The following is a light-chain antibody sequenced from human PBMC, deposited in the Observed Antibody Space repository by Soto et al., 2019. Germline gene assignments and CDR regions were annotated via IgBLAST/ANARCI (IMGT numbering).Light chain of an antibody. Sequence: EIVMTQSPATLSVSPGERATLSCRASQSVGIKLAWYQQKPGQAPRILIHGASTRASGISARFSGSGSGTEFTLTITNLQSEDFAIYYCHQYHNWPPLTFGQGTRLDIK. CDR2: GAS. V-gene: IGKV3-15*01. CDR3: HQYHNWPPLT. CDR1: QSVGIK. J-gene: IGKJ5*01.